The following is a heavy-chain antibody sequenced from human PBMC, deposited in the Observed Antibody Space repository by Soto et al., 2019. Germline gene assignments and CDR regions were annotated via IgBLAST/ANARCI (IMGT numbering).Heavy chain of an antibody. J-gene: IGHJ4*02. CDR1: GASISSGGYY. Sequence: SETLSLTCTVSGASISSGGYYWSWIRQPPGRGLEFIGHIYYTGSTNYNPSFESRVAISLDTSNNQFSLRLTSLTAADTAVYFCARDHHSYYDTSGYYPYFDFWGQGTLVTVSS. CDR2: IYYTGST. CDR3: ARDHHSYYDTSGYYPYFDF. D-gene: IGHD3-22*01. V-gene: IGHV4-61*08.